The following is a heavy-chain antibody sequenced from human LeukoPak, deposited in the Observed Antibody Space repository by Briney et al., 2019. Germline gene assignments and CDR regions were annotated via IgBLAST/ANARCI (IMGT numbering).Heavy chain of an antibody. CDR1: AVSFNNFY. CDR3: ASSSSTDPELAL. D-gene: IGHD2/OR15-2a*01. V-gene: IGHV4-34*01. CDR2: INHSGST. Sequence: SETLSLTCAVYAVSFNNFYWGWLRPPPGKGLEWIGEINHSGSTNYNPSLKRQITISVDTSKNQFSLKVTPVTAAHTAVYSWASSSSTDPELALWGEGTVVSVSS. J-gene: IGHJ5*02.